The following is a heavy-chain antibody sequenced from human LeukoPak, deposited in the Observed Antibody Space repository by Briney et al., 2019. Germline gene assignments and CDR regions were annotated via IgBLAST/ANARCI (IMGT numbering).Heavy chain of an antibody. CDR2: ISDDGSNK. CDR1: GFTFSNYA. J-gene: IGHJ3*01. CDR3: ATRTSGAFDF. V-gene: IGHV3-30-3*01. Sequence: ESSLRLSCAASGFTFSNYAVHWVRQAPGKGLEWVALISDDGSNKYYTNSVKGRFTISRDNSKNTLYLQMNSLRAEDTAVYYCATRTSGAFDFWGQGTMVIVS.